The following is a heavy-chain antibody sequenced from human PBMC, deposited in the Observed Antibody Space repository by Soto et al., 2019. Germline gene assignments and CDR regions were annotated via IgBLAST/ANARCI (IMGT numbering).Heavy chain of an antibody. CDR2: INADSGNT. CDR3: ARHYAYYYMDA. J-gene: IGHJ6*03. D-gene: IGHD3-16*01. Sequence: ASVKVSCKASGYTFTSYAMHWVRQAPGQRLEWMGWINADSGNTGYAQKFQGRVTMTRNTSISTAYMELSSLRSEDTAVYYCARHYAYYYMDAWGKGTTVTVSS. CDR1: GYTFTSYA. V-gene: IGHV1-8*02.